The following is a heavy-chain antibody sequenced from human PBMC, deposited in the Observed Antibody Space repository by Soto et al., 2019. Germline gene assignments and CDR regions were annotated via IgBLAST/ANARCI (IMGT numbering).Heavy chain of an antibody. V-gene: IGHV3-30*18. CDR1: GFTFSSYG. Sequence: QVQLVESGGGVVQPGRSLRLSCAASGFTFSSYGMHWVRQAPGKGLEWVAVISYDGSNKYYADSVKGRFTISRDNSKNTLYLQMNSLRAQDTAVYYCAKVPVGYCSGGSCYSGLDYWGQGTLVTVSS. CDR2: ISYDGSNK. CDR3: AKVPVGYCSGGSCYSGLDY. J-gene: IGHJ4*02. D-gene: IGHD2-15*01.